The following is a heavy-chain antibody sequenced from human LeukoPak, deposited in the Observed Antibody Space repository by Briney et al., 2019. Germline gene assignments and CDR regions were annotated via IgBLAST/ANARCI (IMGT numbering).Heavy chain of an antibody. CDR1: GFTFSSYS. CDR3: ARGIRRGELSFGYYFDY. J-gene: IGHJ4*02. V-gene: IGHV3-48*04. D-gene: IGHD3-16*02. CDR2: ISSSSSTI. Sequence: GGSLRLSCAASGFTFSSYSMNWVRQAPGKGLEWVSYISSSSSTIYYAGSVKGRFTISRDNAKNSLYLQMNSLRAEDTAVYYCARGIRRGELSFGYYFDYWGQGTLVTVSS.